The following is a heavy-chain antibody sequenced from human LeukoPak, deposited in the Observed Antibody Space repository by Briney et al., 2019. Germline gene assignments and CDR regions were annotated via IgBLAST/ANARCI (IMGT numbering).Heavy chain of an antibody. CDR2: ISAYNGNT. D-gene: IGHD3-3*01. Sequence: ASVKVSCKASGYTFTSYGISWVRQAPGQGLEWMGWISAYNGNTNYAQKLQGRVTMTTDTSTSTAYMELRSLRSDDTAVYYCARDRHYDFWSGLLYYYYMDVWGKGTTVTVSS. CDR1: GYTFTSYG. J-gene: IGHJ6*03. CDR3: ARDRHYDFWSGLLYYYYMDV. V-gene: IGHV1-18*01.